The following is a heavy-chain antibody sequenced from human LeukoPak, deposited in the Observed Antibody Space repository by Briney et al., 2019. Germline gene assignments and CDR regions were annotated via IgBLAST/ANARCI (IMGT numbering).Heavy chain of an antibody. CDR1: GYTFTSYD. Sequence: GASVKVSCNASGYTFTSYDINWVRQATGQGLEWMGWMNPNSGNTGYAQKFQGRVTMTRNTSISTAYMELSSLRSEDTAVYYCARRQQLVRPYYYYYYMDVWGKGTTVTVSS. D-gene: IGHD6-13*01. V-gene: IGHV1-8*01. CDR3: ARRQQLVRPYYYYYYMDV. CDR2: MNPNSGNT. J-gene: IGHJ6*03.